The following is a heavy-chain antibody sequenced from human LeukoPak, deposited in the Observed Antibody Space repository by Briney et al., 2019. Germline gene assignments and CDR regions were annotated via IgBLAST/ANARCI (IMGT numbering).Heavy chain of an antibody. CDR2: ISGSGGST. V-gene: IGHV3-23*01. J-gene: IGHJ6*02. CDR3: ASAAYYYYGMDV. Sequence: PGGSLRLSCAASGFTFSSYAMSWVRQAPGKGLEWVSAISGSGGSTYYADSVKGRFTISRDNSKNTLYLQMNSLRAEDTALYYCASAAYYYYGMDVWGQGTTVTVSS. CDR1: GFTFSSYA.